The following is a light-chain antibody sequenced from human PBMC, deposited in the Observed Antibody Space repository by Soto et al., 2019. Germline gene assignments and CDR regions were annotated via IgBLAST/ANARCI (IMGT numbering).Light chain of an antibody. CDR2: DAS. V-gene: IGKV3-20*01. J-gene: IGKJ4*01. CDR1: QSVSNNY. CDR3: QQFSSYPLA. Sequence: EIVLTQSPGTLSLSPGERATLSCRASQSVSNNYLAWYQQKPGQAPRLLIYDASKRATGVPARFSGSGSGTDFTLTISRLEPEDFAVYYCQQFSSYPLAFGGGTKVDIK.